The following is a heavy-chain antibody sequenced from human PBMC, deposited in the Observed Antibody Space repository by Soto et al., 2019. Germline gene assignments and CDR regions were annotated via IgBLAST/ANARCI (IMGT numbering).Heavy chain of an antibody. V-gene: IGHV1-2*02. J-gene: IGHJ4*02. D-gene: IGHD2-21*01. CDR1: GYTFSGYY. Sequence: GASVKVSCKAPGYTFSGYYVHWVRQAPGQGLEWMGWSNCKSGGTHYAQKFQGRVTLTRDTSISTAYMELTSLRSDDPAVSYCARYNVILGYLDYWGQGTLVTVSS. CDR2: SNCKSGGT. CDR3: ARYNVILGYLDY.